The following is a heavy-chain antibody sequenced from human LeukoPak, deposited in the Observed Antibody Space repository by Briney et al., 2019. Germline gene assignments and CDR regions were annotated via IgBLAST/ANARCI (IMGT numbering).Heavy chain of an antibody. V-gene: IGHV3-7*01. CDR1: GFTFSSYW. D-gene: IGHD2-2*01. CDR2: INEDGGGK. CDR3: ARRDTRGHYYYDS. J-gene: IGHJ4*02. Sequence: PGGSLRLSCAASGFTFSSYWMSWVRQAPGKGLEWVANINEDGGGKCHVGSVKGRFTVSRDSAKNSMYLQMNRLRAEDTAVYYCARRDTRGHYYYDSWGQGTLVTVS.